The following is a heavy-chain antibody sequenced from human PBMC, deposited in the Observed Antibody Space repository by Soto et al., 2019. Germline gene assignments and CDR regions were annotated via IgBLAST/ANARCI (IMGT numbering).Heavy chain of an antibody. J-gene: IGHJ4*02. CDR3: ARATYYYDSSGYYSRVYYFDY. CDR2: INHSGST. CDR1: GGSFSGYY. Sequence: SETLFLTCAVYGGSFSGYYWSWIRQPPGKGLEWIGEINHSGSTNYNPSLKSRVTISVDTSKNQFSLKLSSVTAADTAVYYCARATYYYDSSGYYSRVYYFDYWGQGTLVTV. D-gene: IGHD3-22*01. V-gene: IGHV4-34*01.